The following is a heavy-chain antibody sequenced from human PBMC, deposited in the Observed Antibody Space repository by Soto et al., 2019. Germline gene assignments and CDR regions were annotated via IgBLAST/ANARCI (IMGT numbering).Heavy chain of an antibody. V-gene: IGHV4-39*01. CDR1: GGSISSSSHY. CDR2: IYYSGST. CDR3: ARHRPVEYSSSPDAFDI. J-gene: IGHJ3*02. D-gene: IGHD6-6*01. Sequence: SETLSLTCTVSGGSISSSSHYWGWIRQPPGKGLEWIGSIYYSGSTYYNPSLKSRVTISVDTSKNQFSLKLSSVTAADTAVYYCARHRPVEYSSSPDAFDIWGQGTMVTVSS.